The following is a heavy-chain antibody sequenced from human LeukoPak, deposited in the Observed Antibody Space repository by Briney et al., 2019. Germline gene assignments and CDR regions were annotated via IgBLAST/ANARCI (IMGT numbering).Heavy chain of an antibody. Sequence: SVKVSCEASGGTFSSYAISWVRQAPGQGLEWMGRIIPILGIANYAQKFQGRVTITADKSTSTAYMELSSLRSEDTAVYYCAREVDTAMNYYFDYWGQGTLVTVSS. J-gene: IGHJ4*02. CDR1: GGTFSSYA. V-gene: IGHV1-69*04. D-gene: IGHD5-18*01. CDR3: AREVDTAMNYYFDY. CDR2: IIPILGIA.